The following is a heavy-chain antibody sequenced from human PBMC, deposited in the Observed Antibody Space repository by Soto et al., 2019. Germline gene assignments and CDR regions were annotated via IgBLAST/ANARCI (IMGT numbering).Heavy chain of an antibody. V-gene: IGHV3-11*06. Sequence: PGGSLRLSCAASGFTFSDYYMSWIRQAPGKGLEWVSYISSSSSYTNYADSVKGRFTISRDNAKNSLYLQMNSLRAEDTAVYYCARERYCSSTSCYGIFDYWGQGTLVTVSS. CDR3: ARERYCSSTSCYGIFDY. CDR2: ISSSSSYT. CDR1: GFTFSDYY. J-gene: IGHJ4*02. D-gene: IGHD2-2*01.